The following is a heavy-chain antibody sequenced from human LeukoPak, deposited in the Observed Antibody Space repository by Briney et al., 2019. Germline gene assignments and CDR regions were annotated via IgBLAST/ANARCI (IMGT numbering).Heavy chain of an antibody. D-gene: IGHD3-22*01. CDR1: GGTFSSYA. CDR3: ARDSLHYDSSGYQYYFDY. CDR2: IIPIFGTA. J-gene: IGHJ4*02. Sequence: GPSVKVSCKASGGTFSSYAISWVRQAPGQGLEWMGGIIPIFGTANYAQKFQGRVTITADESTSTAYMELSSLRSEDTAVYYCARDSLHYDSSGYQYYFDYWGQGTLVTVSS. V-gene: IGHV1-69*01.